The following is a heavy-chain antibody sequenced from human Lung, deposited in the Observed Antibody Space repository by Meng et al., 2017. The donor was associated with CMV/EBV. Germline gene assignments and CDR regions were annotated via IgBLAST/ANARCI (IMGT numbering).Heavy chain of an antibody. CDR3: AREAGRDGYATPKFDY. CDR1: CGSVGSGGYY. Sequence: SGRGLVTPIPRLAVTCNVVCGSVGSGGYYWSWTRQHPGKGLEWIGYIYYTGSTFFNPSLKSRVTISVDTSKNQFSLKLIPATAADTAVYYCAREAGRDGYATPKFDYWGQGTLVTVSS. D-gene: IGHD5-24*01. J-gene: IGHJ4*02. V-gene: IGHV4-31*03. CDR2: IYYTGST.